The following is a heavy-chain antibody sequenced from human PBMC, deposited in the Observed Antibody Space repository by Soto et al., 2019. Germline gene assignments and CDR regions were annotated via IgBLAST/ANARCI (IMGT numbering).Heavy chain of an antibody. Sequence: QPQLQESGPGLVKPSETLSLSCAVSGDSLSSSSSYYWGWIRQPPGKGLEWIANVYYSGSTYYKPSLKSRVTISLETSKSEVSLRLRSVTAADTAVYYCARNKIVGVLTYYMDVWGKGTPITVSS. CDR1: GDSLSSSSSYY. J-gene: IGHJ6*03. CDR3: ARNKIVGVLTYYMDV. CDR2: VYYSGST. D-gene: IGHD3-3*01. V-gene: IGHV4-39*01.